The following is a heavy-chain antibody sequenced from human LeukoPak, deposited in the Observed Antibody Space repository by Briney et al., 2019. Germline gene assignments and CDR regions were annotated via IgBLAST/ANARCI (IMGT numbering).Heavy chain of an antibody. CDR1: GFTFSDSY. V-gene: IGHV3-11*04. CDR3: TRDPRHFDS. J-gene: IGHJ5*01. D-gene: IGHD6-6*01. CDR2: ISGSGHDI. Sequence: GGSLRLSCAASGFTFSDSYMTWARQAPGKGVEWVAYISGSGHDINYSDSVRGRFTISRDNAKDSLYLQMSSLRVEDTAVYYCTRDPRHFDSCGQGTLVTVSS.